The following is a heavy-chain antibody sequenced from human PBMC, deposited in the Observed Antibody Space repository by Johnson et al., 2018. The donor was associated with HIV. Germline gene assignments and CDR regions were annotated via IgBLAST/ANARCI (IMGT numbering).Heavy chain of an antibody. CDR2: ISSSGSAI. V-gene: IGHV3-11*04. J-gene: IGHJ3*02. CDR3: ARQTLRAFDI. Sequence: QVQLVESGGGLVKPGGSLRLSCTASGFTFSDYYMNWIRQAPGKGLEWVSYISSSGSAIYYADSVRGRFAISRDNSKNTLYLQMNSLRAEDTAVYFCARQTLRAFDIWGQGTMVTVSS. CDR1: GFTFSDYY.